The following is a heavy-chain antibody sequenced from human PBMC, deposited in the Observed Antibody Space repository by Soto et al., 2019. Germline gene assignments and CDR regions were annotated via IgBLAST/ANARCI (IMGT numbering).Heavy chain of an antibody. CDR1: GGTFSSYA. Sequence: QVQLVQSGAEVKKPGSSVKVSCKASGGTFSSYAISWVRQAPGQGLEWMGGIIPIFGTANYAQKFQGRVTITADESTSTAYMELSSLRAEDTAVYYCAGVGAARAYYYYGMDVWGQGTTVTVSS. CDR3: AGVGAARAYYYYGMDV. J-gene: IGHJ6*02. V-gene: IGHV1-69*01. D-gene: IGHD6-6*01. CDR2: IIPIFGTA.